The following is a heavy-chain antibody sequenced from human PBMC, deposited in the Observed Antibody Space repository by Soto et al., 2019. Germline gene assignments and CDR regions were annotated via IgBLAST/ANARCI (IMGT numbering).Heavy chain of an antibody. Sequence: SGGSLRLSCAASGFTFSSYGMHWVRQAPGKGLEWVAVISYDGSNKYYADSVKGRFTISRDNSKNTLYLQMNSLRAEDTAVYYCAKDRATVVTGFDSWGQGTLVTVSS. J-gene: IGHJ4*02. CDR3: AKDRATVVTGFDS. CDR1: GFTFSSYG. V-gene: IGHV3-30*18. D-gene: IGHD4-17*01. CDR2: ISYDGSNK.